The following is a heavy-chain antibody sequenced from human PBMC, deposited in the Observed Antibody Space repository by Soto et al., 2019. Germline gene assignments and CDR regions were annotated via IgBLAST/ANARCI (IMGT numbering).Heavy chain of an antibody. D-gene: IGHD1-26*01. Sequence: QLQLQESGPGLVKPSETLSLTCTVSGGSISSSSYYWGWIRQPPGKGLEWIGSIYYSGSTYYNPSLKSRVTISVDTSKNQFSLKLSSVTAADTAVYYCASPAAVGATPFWGQGTLVTVSS. CDR3: ASPAAVGATPF. CDR1: GGSISSSSYY. J-gene: IGHJ4*02. V-gene: IGHV4-39*01. CDR2: IYYSGST.